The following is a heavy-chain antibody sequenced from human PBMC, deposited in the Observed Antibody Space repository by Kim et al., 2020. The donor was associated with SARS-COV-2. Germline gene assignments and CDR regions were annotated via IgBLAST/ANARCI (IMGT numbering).Heavy chain of an antibody. CDR2: INHTGNT. J-gene: IGHJ6*03. V-gene: IGHV4-34*01. Sequence: SETLSLTCAVYGESFTGYYWNWIRQPPGNGLEWIGEINHTGNTNYNPSLKSRVTISIDTSKNQFSLNLRSVTAADTAVYFCARRHYGHHYYYYMDVWAKGTTVTVSS. D-gene: IGHD3-10*01. CDR1: GESFTGYY. CDR3: ARRHYGHHYYYYMDV.